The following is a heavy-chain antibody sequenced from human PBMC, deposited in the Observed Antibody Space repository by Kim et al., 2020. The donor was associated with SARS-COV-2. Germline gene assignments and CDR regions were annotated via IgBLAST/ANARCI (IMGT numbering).Heavy chain of an antibody. J-gene: IGHJ5*02. Sequence: ASVKVSCKASGYTFTSYAMHWVRQAPGQRLEWMGWINAGNGNTKYSQKFQGRVTITRDTSASTAYMELSSLRSEDTAVYYCARPRGLQYNWFDPWGQGTLVTVSS. D-gene: IGHD4-4*01. CDR2: INAGNGNT. V-gene: IGHV1-3*01. CDR3: ARPRGLQYNWFDP. CDR1: GYTFTSYA.